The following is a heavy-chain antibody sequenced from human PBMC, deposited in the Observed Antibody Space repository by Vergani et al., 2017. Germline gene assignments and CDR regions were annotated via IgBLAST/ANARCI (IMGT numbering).Heavy chain of an antibody. CDR2: ISSSSSTI. CDR3: AMVTRGAFDI. J-gene: IGHJ3*02. CDR1: GFTFSSYS. D-gene: IGHD2-21*02. V-gene: IGHV3-48*01. Sequence: EVQVVESGGGLVQPGGSLRLSCAASGFTFSSYSMNWVRQAPGKGLEWVSYISSSSSTIYYADSVKGRFTISRDNAKNSLYLQMNSLRAEDTAVYYCAMVTRGAFDIWGQGTMVTVSS.